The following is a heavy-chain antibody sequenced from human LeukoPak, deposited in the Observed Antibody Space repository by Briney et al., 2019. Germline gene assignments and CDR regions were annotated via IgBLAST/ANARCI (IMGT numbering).Heavy chain of an antibody. CDR2: IYYSGST. V-gene: IGHV4-59*01. J-gene: IGHJ4*02. CDR3: ARDRGYSFSFDY. CDR1: GGSISSYY. D-gene: IGHD5-18*01. Sequence: NPSETLSLTCTVSGGSISSYYWSWIRQPPGKGLEWIGYIYYSGSTNYNPSLKSRVTISVDTSKDQFSLKLSSVTAADTAVYYCARDRGYSFSFDYWGQGTLVTVSS.